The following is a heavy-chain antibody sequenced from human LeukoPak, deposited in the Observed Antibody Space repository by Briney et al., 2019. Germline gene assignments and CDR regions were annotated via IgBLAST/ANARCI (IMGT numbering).Heavy chain of an antibody. D-gene: IGHD6-13*01. CDR2: IFSNDEK. CDR1: GFSLSNARMG. Sequence: ESGPVLVKPTETLTLTCTVSGFSLSNARMGVSWIRQPPGKALEWLAHIFSNDEKSYSTSLKSRLTISKDTSKSQAVLTMTNMDPVDTATYYCARILIRAAAYSFDYWGQGTLVTVSS. V-gene: IGHV2-26*01. J-gene: IGHJ4*02. CDR3: ARILIRAAAYSFDY.